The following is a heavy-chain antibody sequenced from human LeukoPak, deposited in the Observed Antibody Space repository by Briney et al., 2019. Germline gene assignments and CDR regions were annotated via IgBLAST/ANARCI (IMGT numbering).Heavy chain of an antibody. CDR3: ARVLTGSQDY. CDR1: GFTFSSYA. CDR2: IGGGGENT. D-gene: IGHD7-27*01. V-gene: IGHV3-23*01. J-gene: IGHJ4*02. Sequence: PGGSLRLSCAASGFTFSSYAMSWVRQAPGKGLEWVSTIGGGGENTYYADSVKGRFTISRDNSRNTLYLQMKSLRAEDTAGYFCARVLTGSQDYWGQGTLVTVSS.